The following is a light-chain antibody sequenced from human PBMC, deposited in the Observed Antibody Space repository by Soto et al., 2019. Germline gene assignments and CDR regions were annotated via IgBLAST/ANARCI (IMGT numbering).Light chain of an antibody. Sequence: DIMVTQSPDSLAVSLGERATINCKSSLSVFFSSNNHDSLAWYQQKPGQPLRLLLYWASTRASGVPDRFSGSGSGTDFTLTITSLQAEDAAVYYCQQYCTTSPTFGQGTKVEIK. V-gene: IGKV4-1*01. CDR1: LSVFFSSNNHDS. CDR3: QQYCTTSPT. CDR2: WAS. J-gene: IGKJ1*01.